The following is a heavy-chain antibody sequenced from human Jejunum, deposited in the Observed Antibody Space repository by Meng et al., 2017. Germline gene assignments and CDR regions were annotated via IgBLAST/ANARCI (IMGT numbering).Heavy chain of an antibody. CDR3: ARRNTYGGFDA. CDR2: LYRNGDK. V-gene: IGHV2-5*01. CDR1: GVQFSTSTVA. D-gene: IGHD5-18*01. Sequence: QNNYRESGPTLVKPTQTLTLTCTCSGVQFSTSTVAVGWIHQPPGKALKWLTLLYRNGDKRHSPALKSRLSVTRDASINQMVFTMTNVDPVDTATYYCARRNTYGGFDAWGQGILVTVSS. J-gene: IGHJ5*02.